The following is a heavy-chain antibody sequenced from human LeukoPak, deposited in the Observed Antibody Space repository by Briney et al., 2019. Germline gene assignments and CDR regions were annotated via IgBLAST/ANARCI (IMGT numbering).Heavy chain of an antibody. J-gene: IGHJ4*02. Sequence: SQTLSLTCTVSGGSISSGDYYWSWIRQPPGKGLEWIGYIYYSGSTYYNPSLKSRVTISVDTSKNQFSLKLSSVTAADTAVYYCARQDIVVVTAAVYWGQGTLVTVSS. CDR3: ARQDIVVVTAAVY. CDR2: IYYSGST. V-gene: IGHV4-30-4*08. D-gene: IGHD2-2*01. CDR1: GGSISSGDYY.